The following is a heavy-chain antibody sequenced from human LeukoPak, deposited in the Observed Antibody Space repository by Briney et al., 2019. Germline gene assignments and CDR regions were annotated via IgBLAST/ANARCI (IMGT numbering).Heavy chain of an antibody. CDR2: ISYDGSNK. J-gene: IGHJ6*02. Sequence: GGSLRLSCAASGFTFSSYAMHWVRQAPGKGLEWVAVISYDGSNKYYADSVKGRFTISRDNSKNTLYPQMNSLRAEDTAVYYCARAGYSSGWYSRYYYGMDVWGQGTTVTVSS. D-gene: IGHD6-19*01. CDR3: ARAGYSSGWYSRYYYGMDV. V-gene: IGHV3-30-3*01. CDR1: GFTFSSYA.